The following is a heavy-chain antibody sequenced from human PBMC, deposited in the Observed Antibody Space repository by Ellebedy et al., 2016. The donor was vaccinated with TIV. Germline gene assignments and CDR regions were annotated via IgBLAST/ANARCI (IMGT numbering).Heavy chain of an antibody. CDR1: GGSISGYY. Sequence: SETLSLTCTVSGGSISGYYWSWIRQPPGKALEWIGYIYYSGSTNYHPSLKSRVTLSVDTSKNQFSLKLSSVTAADTAVYYCARGRRGYSYGLVYWGQGALVTVSS. V-gene: IGHV4-59*01. J-gene: IGHJ4*02. D-gene: IGHD5-18*01. CDR2: IYYSGST. CDR3: ARGRRGYSYGLVY.